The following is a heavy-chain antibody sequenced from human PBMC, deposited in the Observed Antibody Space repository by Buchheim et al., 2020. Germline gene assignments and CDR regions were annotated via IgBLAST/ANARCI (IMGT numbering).Heavy chain of an antibody. D-gene: IGHD4-11*01. Sequence: EVQLVESGGVLVQPGGSLRLSCVVSGFMFSTYWMSWVRQAPGQGLEWVANIKQDGSENNYVDSVEGRFTISRDNAKNSLVLQMNSLRVEETGVYFCVRASSTVRAYYYGMDVWGQGTT. CDR2: IKQDGSEN. J-gene: IGHJ6*02. CDR1: GFMFSTYW. CDR3: VRASSTVRAYYYGMDV. V-gene: IGHV3-7*04.